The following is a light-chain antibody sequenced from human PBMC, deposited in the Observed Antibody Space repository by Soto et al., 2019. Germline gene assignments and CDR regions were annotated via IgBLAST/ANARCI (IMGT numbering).Light chain of an antibody. CDR2: RAS. V-gene: IGKV3-20*01. Sequence: EIVLTQSPGTLSLSPGERATLSCRASQSLSSSYLAWYQQKPGQAPRLLIYRASSSATGISDRFSGSGSGTDFTLTISRLEPDDFAVYYCQPYGTSPWTFGQGTKVESK. J-gene: IGKJ1*01. CDR1: QSLSSSY. CDR3: QPYGTSPWT.